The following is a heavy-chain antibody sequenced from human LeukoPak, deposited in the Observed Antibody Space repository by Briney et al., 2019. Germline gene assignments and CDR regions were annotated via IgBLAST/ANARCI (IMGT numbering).Heavy chain of an antibody. CDR3: AKDLIHIVVVTATFDS. V-gene: IGHV3-33*06. D-gene: IGHD2-21*02. CDR2: IWYGGSNK. CDR1: GFTFSSYG. J-gene: IGHJ4*02. Sequence: GGSLRLSCAASGFTFSSYGMHWVRQAPGKGLEWVAVIWYGGSNKYYADSVKGRFTISRDNSKNTLYLQMNSLRAEDTAVYYCAKDLIHIVVVTATFDSWGQGTLVTVSS.